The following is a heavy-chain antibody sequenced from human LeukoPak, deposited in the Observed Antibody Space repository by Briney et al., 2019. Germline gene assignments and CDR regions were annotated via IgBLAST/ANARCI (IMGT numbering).Heavy chain of an antibody. CDR1: GLTFSTYW. J-gene: IGHJ4*02. V-gene: IGHV3-74*01. Sequence: PGGSLRLSCAASGLTFSTYWMHWVRQDPGKGLVWVSRISSDASITSYADPVKGRFTISRDNAKNTLYLQMNSLRGDDTAVYFCTRPYLAVVTVTAIKYWGQGTPVTVSS. CDR2: ISSDASIT. D-gene: IGHD2-21*02. CDR3: TRPYLAVVTVTAIKY.